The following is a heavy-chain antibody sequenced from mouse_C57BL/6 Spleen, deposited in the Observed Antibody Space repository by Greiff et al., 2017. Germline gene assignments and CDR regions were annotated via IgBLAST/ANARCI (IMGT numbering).Heavy chain of an antibody. Sequence: VQLQQSGPELVKPGASVKMSCKASGYTFTDYNMHWVKQSHGKSLEWIGYINPNNGGTSYNQKFKGKATLTVNKSSSTAYMELRSLTSEDSAVYYCARITGGVHYFDYWGQGTTLTVSS. CDR2: INPNNGGT. D-gene: IGHD1-3*01. CDR3: ARITGGVHYFDY. V-gene: IGHV1-22*01. CDR1: GYTFTDYN. J-gene: IGHJ2*01.